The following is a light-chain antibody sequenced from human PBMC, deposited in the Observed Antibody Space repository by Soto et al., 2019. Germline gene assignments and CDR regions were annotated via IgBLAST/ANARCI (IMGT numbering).Light chain of an antibody. CDR2: GAS. J-gene: IGKJ3*01. V-gene: IGKV1-9*01. Sequence: IQLTQSPSSLSASVGDRVTISCRASQGIANFLAWYQQKPGKAPKLLIYGASTLQSGGPSRFSGSGSGTDFTLTIISLQPEDFATYYCQQLNSFPIPFGPGTKVDIK. CDR1: QGIANF. CDR3: QQLNSFPIP.